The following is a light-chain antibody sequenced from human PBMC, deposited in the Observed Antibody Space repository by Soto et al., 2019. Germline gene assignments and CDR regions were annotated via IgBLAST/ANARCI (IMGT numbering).Light chain of an antibody. V-gene: IGLV2-14*01. J-gene: IGLJ2*01. CDR1: SSDIGGYKY. Sequence: QSALTQPASVSGSPGQSITISCTGTSSDIGGYKYVSWYQQHPGKAPKLMISEVSNRPSGVSNRFSGSKSGNTASLTISGLQAEDEADYYCSSYTTGSSVIFGGGTKLAVL. CDR3: SSYTTGSSVI. CDR2: EVS.